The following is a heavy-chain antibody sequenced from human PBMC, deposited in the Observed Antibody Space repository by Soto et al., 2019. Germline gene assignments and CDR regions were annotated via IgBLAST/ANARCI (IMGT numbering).Heavy chain of an antibody. CDR3: ARGHSLTGNVLSYYSMDV. V-gene: IGHV1-2*04. J-gene: IGHJ6*02. Sequence: QVQLVQSGAEVKKLGASVKVSCKASGYTFTGYQMHWVRQAPGQGLEWVGWINPNTGDTNYSQRFQGWVTMTSDTSISTAYMELTRLRSDDTAVYYCARGHSLTGNVLSYYSMDVWGQGATVTVSS. D-gene: IGHD3-9*01. CDR1: GYTFTGYQ. CDR2: INPNTGDT.